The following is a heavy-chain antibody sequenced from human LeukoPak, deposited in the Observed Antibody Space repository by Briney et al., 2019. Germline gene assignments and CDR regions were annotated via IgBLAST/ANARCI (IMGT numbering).Heavy chain of an antibody. V-gene: IGHV3-23*01. Sequence: GGSLRLSCAASGFTFSSYAMSWVRQAPGKGLEWVSAISGSGGSTYYADSVKGRFTISRDNSKNTLYLQMNSLRAEDTAVYYCTTADPLLWFGDAIAYWGQGTLVTVSS. CDR3: TTADPLLWFGDAIAY. J-gene: IGHJ4*02. CDR1: GFTFSSYA. D-gene: IGHD3-10*01. CDR2: ISGSGGST.